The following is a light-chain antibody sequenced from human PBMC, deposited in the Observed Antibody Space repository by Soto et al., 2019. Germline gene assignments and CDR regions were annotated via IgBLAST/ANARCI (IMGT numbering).Light chain of an antibody. CDR3: NSYTSGSTYV. J-gene: IGLJ1*01. CDR2: DVS. V-gene: IGLV2-14*03. CDR1: SSDVGGYDH. Sequence: QSALTQPASVSGSPTQSIAISCTGTSSDVGGYDHVSWYQQHPGKAPKLMIYDVSTRPSGVSDRFSGSKSGNTASLTISGLQAEDEADYYCNSYTSGSTYVFGTGTKVTVL.